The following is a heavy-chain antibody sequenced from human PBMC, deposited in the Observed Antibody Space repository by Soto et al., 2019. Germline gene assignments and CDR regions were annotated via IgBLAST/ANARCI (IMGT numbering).Heavy chain of an antibody. D-gene: IGHD6-13*01. CDR2: MNPNSGNT. CDR3: AREVAAAPLYYYYYYGMDV. J-gene: IGHJ6*02. Sequence: ASVKVSCKASGYTFTSYDINWVRQATGQGPEWMGWMNPNSGNTGYAQKFQGRVTITRDTSASTAYMELSSLRSDDTAVYYCAREVAAAPLYYYYYYGMDVWGQGTTVTVSS. CDR1: GYTFTSYD. V-gene: IGHV1-8*01.